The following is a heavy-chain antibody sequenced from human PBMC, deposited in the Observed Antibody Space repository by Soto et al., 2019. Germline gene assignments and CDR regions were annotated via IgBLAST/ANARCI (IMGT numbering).Heavy chain of an antibody. CDR3: ARALTTVTTNYFDY. J-gene: IGHJ4*02. Sequence: QPGGSLRLSCAASGFTFSSYSMNWVRQAPGKGLEWVSYISSSSSTIYYADSVKGRFTISRDNAKNSLYLQMNSLRDEDTAVYYCARALTTVTTNYFDYWGQGTLVTVSS. CDR2: ISSSSSTI. CDR1: GFTFSSYS. V-gene: IGHV3-48*02. D-gene: IGHD4-17*01.